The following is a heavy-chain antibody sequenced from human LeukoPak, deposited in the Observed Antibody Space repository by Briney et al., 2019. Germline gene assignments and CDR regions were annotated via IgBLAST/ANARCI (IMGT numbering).Heavy chain of an antibody. Sequence: SETLSLTCAVSGYSISSGYCWGWIRQPPGKGLEWIGSIYHSGSTYYNPSLRSRVTISVDTSKNQFSLKLSSVTAADTAVYYCALEGGDFYGSGSPDYWGQGTLVTVSS. J-gene: IGHJ4*02. D-gene: IGHD3-10*01. CDR3: ALEGGDFYGSGSPDY. V-gene: IGHV4-38-2*01. CDR2: IYHSGST. CDR1: GYSISSGYC.